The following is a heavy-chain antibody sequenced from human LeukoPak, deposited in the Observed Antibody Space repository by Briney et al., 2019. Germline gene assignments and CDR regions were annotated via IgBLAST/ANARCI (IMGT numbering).Heavy chain of an antibody. CDR1: GFTFSSYA. V-gene: IGHV3-23*01. Sequence: GGSLRLSCAASGFTFSSYAMSWVRQAPGKGLEWVSAISGSGGSTYYADSVKGQFTISRDNSKNTLYLQMNSLRAEDTAVYYCAKDGDLYYYDSSGYDYWGQGTLVTVSS. CDR3: AKDGDLYYYDSSGYDY. D-gene: IGHD3-22*01. CDR2: ISGSGGST. J-gene: IGHJ4*02.